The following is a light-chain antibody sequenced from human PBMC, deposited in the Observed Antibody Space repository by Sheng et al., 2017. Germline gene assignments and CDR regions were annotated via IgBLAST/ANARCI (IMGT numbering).Light chain of an antibody. V-gene: IGKV1-5*03. CDR3: QQYNSYQGT. CDR1: QSISSW. Sequence: DIQMTQSPSTLSASVGDRVTITCRASQSISSWLAWYQQKPGKAPKILIYKASILESGVPSRFSGSGSGTEFTLTISSLQPDDSATYYCQQYNSYQGTFGQGTKVEIK. CDR2: KAS. J-gene: IGKJ1*01.